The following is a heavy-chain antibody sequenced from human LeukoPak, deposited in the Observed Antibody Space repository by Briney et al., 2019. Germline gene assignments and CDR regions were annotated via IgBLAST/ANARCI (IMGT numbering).Heavy chain of an antibody. CDR1: GITFRAHL. CDR2: INTDGGTT. Sequence: GGSLRLSCSDSGITFRAHLMHWVPQAPAKELVWHSPINTDGGTTTYADSVKGRFTISRDNAKNTLYLQMNSLRAEDTAVYYCASNRRSTAYREFDYWGQGTLVTVSS. CDR3: ASNRRSTAYREFDY. D-gene: IGHD2/OR15-2a*01. J-gene: IGHJ4*02. V-gene: IGHV3-74*01.